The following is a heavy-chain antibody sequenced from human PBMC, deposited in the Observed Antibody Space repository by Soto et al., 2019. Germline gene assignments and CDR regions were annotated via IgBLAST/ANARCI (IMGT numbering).Heavy chain of an antibody. CDR1: GGTFSSYA. D-gene: IGHD4-17*01. V-gene: IGHV1-69*06. J-gene: IGHJ4*02. CDR3: ARRGAHYGENPYYFDY. CDR2: IIPIFGTA. Sequence: ASVKVSCKASGGTFSSYAISWVRQAPGQGLEWMGGIIPIFGTANYAQKFQGRVTITADKSTSTAYMELSSLRSEDTAVYYCARRGAHYGENPYYFDYWGQGTLVTVSS.